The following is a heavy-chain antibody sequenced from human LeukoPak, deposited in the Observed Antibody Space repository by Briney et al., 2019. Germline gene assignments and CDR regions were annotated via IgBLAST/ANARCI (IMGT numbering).Heavy chain of an antibody. CDR3: ARVPTGRNVVAAAARMCWNGAFDI. D-gene: IGHD2-2*01. CDR2: ISQSGSI. Sequence: SETLSLTCAVYGGSFSGYYWSWIRQSPGKGLEWIAEISQSGSINYNPSLKSRVTISVDASKKQFSLKMSSVTAADTAMYYCARVPTGRNVVAAAARMCWNGAFDIWGQGTMVTVSS. V-gene: IGHV4-34*01. J-gene: IGHJ3*02. CDR1: GGSFSGYY.